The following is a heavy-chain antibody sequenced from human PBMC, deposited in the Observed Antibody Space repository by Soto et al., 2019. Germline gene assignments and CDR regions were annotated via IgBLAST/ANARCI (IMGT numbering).Heavy chain of an antibody. V-gene: IGHV4-34*01. CDR1: GGSFSGYY. CDR3: ARRTGSDYDFWSGYPNWFDP. Sequence: SETLSLTCAVYGGSFSGYYWSWIRQPPGKGLDWIGEINHSGSTNYNPSLKSRVTISVDTSKNQFSLKLSSVTAADTAVYYCARRTGSDYDFWSGYPNWFDPWGQGTLVTVSS. CDR2: INHSGST. D-gene: IGHD3-3*01. J-gene: IGHJ5*02.